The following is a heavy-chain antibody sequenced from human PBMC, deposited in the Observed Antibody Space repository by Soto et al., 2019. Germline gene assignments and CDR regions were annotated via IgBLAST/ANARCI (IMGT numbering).Heavy chain of an antibody. D-gene: IGHD3-3*01. V-gene: IGHV1-8*01. CDR1: GYTFTSYD. Sequence: GASVKVSCKASGYTFTSYDINWVRQATGQGLEWMGWMNPNSGNTGYAQKFQGRVTMTRNTSISTAYMELSSLRSEDTAVYYCARGPPRFLEWLLTSLSYWGQGTLVTVSS. CDR2: MNPNSGNT. J-gene: IGHJ4*02. CDR3: ARGPPRFLEWLLTSLSY.